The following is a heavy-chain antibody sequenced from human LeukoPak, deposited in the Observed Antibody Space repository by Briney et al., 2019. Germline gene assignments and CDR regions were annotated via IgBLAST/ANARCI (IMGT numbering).Heavy chain of an antibody. CDR1: GFTFSSYA. CDR2: ISWNSGSI. CDR3: AKGVRITMVRGAFDI. J-gene: IGHJ3*02. Sequence: GRSLRLSCAASGFTFSSYAMHWVRQAPGKGLEWVPGISWNSGSIGYADSVKGRFTIPRDNAKNSLYLQMNSLRAEDTALYYCAKGVRITMVRGAFDIWGQGTMVTVSS. V-gene: IGHV3-9*01. D-gene: IGHD3-10*01.